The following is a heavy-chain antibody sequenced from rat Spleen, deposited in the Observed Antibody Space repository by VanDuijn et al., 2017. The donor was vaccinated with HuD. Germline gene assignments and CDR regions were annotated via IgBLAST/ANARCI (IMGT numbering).Heavy chain of an antibody. CDR3: TREDYVVTD. CDR1: GFTFSGYW. J-gene: IGHJ2*01. CDR2: ISPDGGST. D-gene: IGHD1-1*01. V-gene: IGHV5-58*01. Sequence: EVQLVESGGGLVQPGRSLKLSCVASGFTFSGYWMYWIRQAPGEGLEWISSISPDGGSTYYPDSVKGRFTISRNNAENTVYLQMNSLRSEDTATYYCTREDYVVTDWGQGVMVTVSS.